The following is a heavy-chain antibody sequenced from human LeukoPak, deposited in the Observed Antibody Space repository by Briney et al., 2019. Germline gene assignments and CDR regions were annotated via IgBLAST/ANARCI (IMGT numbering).Heavy chain of an antibody. D-gene: IGHD2-15*01. Sequence: SETLSLTCTVSGGSISSSSYYWGWIRQPPGKGLEWIGSIYYSGSTYYNPSLKSRVTISVDTSNNQFSLKLSSVTAADTAVYYCARPVASRDIVVVVAAMPLHFDYWGQGTLVTVSS. CDR2: IYYSGST. J-gene: IGHJ4*02. CDR1: GGSISSSSYY. CDR3: ARPVASRDIVVVVAAMPLHFDY. V-gene: IGHV4-39*01.